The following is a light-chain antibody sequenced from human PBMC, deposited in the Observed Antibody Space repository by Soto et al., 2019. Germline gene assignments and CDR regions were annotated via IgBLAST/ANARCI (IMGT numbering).Light chain of an antibody. J-gene: IGKJ1*01. Sequence: EIVMTQSPATLSVSPGERATLSCRASQSVGSNLAWYQQKPGQAPRLLIYGASTRATGVPARFSGSGSGTDFTLTVSSLQSEDFAVYYCQQYNNWPPWTFGQGTKVEIK. CDR1: QSVGSN. CDR3: QQYNNWPPWT. CDR2: GAS. V-gene: IGKV3-15*01.